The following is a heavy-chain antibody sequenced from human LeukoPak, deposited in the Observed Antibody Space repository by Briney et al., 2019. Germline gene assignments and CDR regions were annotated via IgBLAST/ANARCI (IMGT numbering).Heavy chain of an antibody. CDR1: GFTFSSYW. D-gene: IGHD3-22*01. J-gene: IGHJ5*02. CDR3: AILEVITDYWFDP. V-gene: IGHV3-74*01. Sequence: GGSLRLSCAASGFTFSSYWMHWVRQAPGKGLVWVSRINSDGSSTSYADSVKGRFTISRDNAKNTLYLQMNSLSDEDTAVYYCAILEVITDYWFDPWGQGTLVTVSS. CDR2: INSDGSST.